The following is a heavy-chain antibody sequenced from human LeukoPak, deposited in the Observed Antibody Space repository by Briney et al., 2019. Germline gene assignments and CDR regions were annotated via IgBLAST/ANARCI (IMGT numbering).Heavy chain of an antibody. V-gene: IGHV3-23*01. J-gene: IGHJ6*03. Sequence: GGSLRLSCAASGFTFSSYAMSWVRQAPGKGLEWVSAISGSGGSTYYADSVKGRFTISSDNSKNTLYLQMNSLRAEDTAVYYGAKVGVKAYSSYYRDVGGKGTRSPSP. CDR1: GFTFSSYA. CDR2: ISGSGGST. CDR3: AKVGVKAYSSYYRDV.